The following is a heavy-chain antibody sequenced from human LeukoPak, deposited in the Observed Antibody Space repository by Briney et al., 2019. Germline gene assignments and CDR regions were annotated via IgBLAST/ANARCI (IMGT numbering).Heavy chain of an antibody. D-gene: IGHD2-15*01. CDR2: INHSGST. CDR1: GGSFSGYY. CDR3: ARHCSRRFCYYYMDV. Sequence: PSETLSLTCAVYGGSFSGYYWSWIRQPPGKGLEWIGEINHSGSTNYNPSLKSRVTISVDTSKNQFSLKLSSVTAADTAVYYCARHCSRRFCYYYMDVWGKGTTVTISS. V-gene: IGHV4-34*01. J-gene: IGHJ6*03.